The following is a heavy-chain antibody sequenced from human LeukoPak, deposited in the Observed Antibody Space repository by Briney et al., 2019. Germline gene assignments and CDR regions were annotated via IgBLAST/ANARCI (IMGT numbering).Heavy chain of an antibody. D-gene: IGHD2-2*01. CDR1: GFTFSSYG. CDR2: ISSSSSYI. CDR3: ARGQLPEIYAFDI. J-gene: IGHJ3*02. V-gene: IGHV3-21*04. Sequence: GGSLRLSCAASGFTFSSYGMSWVRQAPGKGLEWVSSISSSSSYIYYADSVKGRFTISRDNTKNSLYLQMNSLRAEDTALYHCARGQLPEIYAFDIRGQGTKVSVSS.